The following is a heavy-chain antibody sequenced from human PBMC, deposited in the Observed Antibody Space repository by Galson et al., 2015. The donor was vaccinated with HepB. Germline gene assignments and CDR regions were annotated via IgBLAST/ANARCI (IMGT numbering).Heavy chain of an antibody. V-gene: IGHV3-30*04. D-gene: IGHD3-3*01. CDR3: ARRMHDFWSGYYNYYYGMDA. J-gene: IGHJ6*02. CDR2: ISYDGSNK. CDR1: GFTFSSYA. Sequence: SLRLSCAASGFTFSSYAMHWVRQAPGKGLEWVAVISYDGSNKYYADSVKGRFTISRDNSRNTLYLQMNSLRAEDTAVYYCARRMHDFWSGYYNYYYGMDAWGQGTTVTVSS.